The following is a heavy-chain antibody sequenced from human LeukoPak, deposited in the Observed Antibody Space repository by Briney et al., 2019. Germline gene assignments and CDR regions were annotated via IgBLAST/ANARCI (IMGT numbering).Heavy chain of an antibody. CDR3: SRDQGTGRPHDL. V-gene: IGHV3-7*01. CDR1: GFTFSDYW. D-gene: IGHD3/OR15-3a*01. J-gene: IGHJ1*01. CDR2: LNQFGNDK. Sequence: PGGSLRLSCEASGFTFSDYWMTWVRQAPGKGLEWVANLNQFGNDKYYDDSVKGRFTIYRDNARNSLYLQMNSLRDEDTGVYYCSRDQGTGRPHDLWGQGTLVTVSS.